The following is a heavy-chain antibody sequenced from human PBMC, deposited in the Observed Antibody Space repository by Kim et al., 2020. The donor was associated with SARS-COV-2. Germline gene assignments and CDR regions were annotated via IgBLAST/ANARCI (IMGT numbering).Heavy chain of an antibody. V-gene: IGHV4-39*01. J-gene: IGHJ4*02. D-gene: IGHD6-19*01. Sequence: YYNPSLKGRVTISVDTSKNQFSLKLSSVTAADTAVYYCARLFYSSGCLDYWGQGTLVTISS. CDR3: ARLFYSSGCLDY.